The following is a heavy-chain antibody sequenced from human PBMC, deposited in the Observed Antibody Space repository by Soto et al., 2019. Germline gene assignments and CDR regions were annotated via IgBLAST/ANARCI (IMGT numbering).Heavy chain of an antibody. D-gene: IGHD3-10*01. V-gene: IGHV3-53*01. CDR1: GFTVSSNY. CDR3: ARDSSMVRGVNHYGMDV. J-gene: IGHJ6*02. Sequence: GGSLRLSCAASGFTVSSNYMSWVRQAPGKGLEWVSVIYSGGSTYYADSVKGRFTISRDNSKNTLYLQMNSLRAEDTAVYYCARDSSMVRGVNHYGMDVWGQGTTVTVSS. CDR2: IYSGGST.